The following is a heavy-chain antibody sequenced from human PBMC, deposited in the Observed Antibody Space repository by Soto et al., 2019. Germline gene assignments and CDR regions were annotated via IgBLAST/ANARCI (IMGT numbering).Heavy chain of an antibody. V-gene: IGHV3-30*18. D-gene: IGHD6-19*01. CDR1: GLSSSRYA. CDR2: ISYDGRNK. J-gene: IGHJ6*01. Sequence: AQGLFGEDAGLSSSRYAMPKVRQAPGKGLEWVAVISYDGRNKCYADAVKGRFTISRDNSKNTLYLQMRSLGAEDTAVYYCVKEGSSGWPYFYDLDVWGQGTTVTVSS. CDR3: VKEGSSGWPYFYDLDV.